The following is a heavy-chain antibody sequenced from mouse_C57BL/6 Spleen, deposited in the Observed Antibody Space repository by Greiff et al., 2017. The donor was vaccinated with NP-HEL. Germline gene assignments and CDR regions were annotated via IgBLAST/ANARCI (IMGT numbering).Heavy chain of an antibody. J-gene: IGHJ1*03. CDR1: GYTFTSYW. CDR3: AGDFGSPSFDV. Sequence: VQLKQPGAELVKPGASVKVSCKASGYTFTSYWMHWVKQRPGQGLEWIGRIHPSDSDTNYNQKFKGKATLTVDKSCSTAYMQLSSLTSEDSAVYYCAGDFGSPSFDVWGTGTTVTVSS. V-gene: IGHV1-74*01. CDR2: IHPSDSDT. D-gene: IGHD1-1*01.